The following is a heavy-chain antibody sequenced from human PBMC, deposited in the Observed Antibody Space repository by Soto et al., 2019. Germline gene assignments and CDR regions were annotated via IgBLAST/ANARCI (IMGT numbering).Heavy chain of an antibody. Sequence: VQLMESGGGLVYPGASLRLSCETSGFSFRDHSMNWVRQAPGKGLQWVSYISSTGDDIHYADSVKGRFTVSRDNAKNALFLQMNSRRDDDSAIYYCARLPKGSVVTGWGQGTLVTFSS. CDR2: ISSTGDDI. V-gene: IGHV3-48*02. CDR1: GFSFRDHS. CDR3: ARLPKGSVVTG. J-gene: IGHJ4*02. D-gene: IGHD2-21*02.